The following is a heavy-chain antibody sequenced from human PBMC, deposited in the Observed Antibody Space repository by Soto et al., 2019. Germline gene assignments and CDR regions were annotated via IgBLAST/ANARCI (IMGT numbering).Heavy chain of an antibody. V-gene: IGHV4-4*09. CDR3: AKIVGTARGPWFDP. D-gene: IGHD3-22*01. Sequence: SETLSLTCTVSGGSISSYYWSWIRQPPGKGLEWIGYISPSGSTYSNPSLQRRLTMSVDTAKNQFSLTLSSVTAMDTAVYPCAKIVGTARGPWFDPWGQGALVTVSS. CDR1: GGSISSYY. J-gene: IGHJ5*02. CDR2: ISPSGST.